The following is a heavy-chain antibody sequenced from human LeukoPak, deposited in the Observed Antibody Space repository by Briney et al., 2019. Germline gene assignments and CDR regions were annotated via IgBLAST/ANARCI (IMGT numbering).Heavy chain of an antibody. V-gene: IGHV1-2*02. D-gene: IGHD1-26*01. CDR3: ARAEWDRAWFDP. Sequence: ASVKVSCKASGYTFTGYYMHWVRQAPGQGLEWMGWINPNSGGTNYAQKFQGRITMTRDTSISTDYMELSRLGSDDTAVYYCARAEWDRAWFDPWGQGTLVTVSS. CDR1: GYTFTGYY. J-gene: IGHJ5*02. CDR2: INPNSGGT.